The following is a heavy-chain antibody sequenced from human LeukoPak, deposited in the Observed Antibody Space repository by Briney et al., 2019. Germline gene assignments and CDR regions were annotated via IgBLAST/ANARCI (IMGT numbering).Heavy chain of an antibody. Sequence: SETLSLTCTVSGGSISSSSYYWGWIRQPPGKGLEWIGSIYYSGSTYYNPSLKSRVTISVDKSKNQFSLKLSSVTAADTAVYYCARGPAARLDDAFDIWGQGTMVTVSS. J-gene: IGHJ3*02. CDR2: IYYSGST. CDR1: GGSISSSSYY. D-gene: IGHD2-2*01. CDR3: ARGPAARLDDAFDI. V-gene: IGHV4-39*07.